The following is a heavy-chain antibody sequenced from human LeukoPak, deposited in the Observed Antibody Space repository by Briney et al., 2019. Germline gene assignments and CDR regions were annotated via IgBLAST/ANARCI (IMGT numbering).Heavy chain of an antibody. CDR2: IYYSGGT. CDR3: ARGFRYGPPDY. V-gene: IGHV4-59*08. CDR1: GGSISSYY. D-gene: IGHD3-9*01. Sequence: SETLSLTCTVSGGSISSYYWSWIRQPPGKGLEWIGYIYYSGGTNHNPSLKSRVTISVDTSKNQFSLKLSSVTAADTAVYYCARGFRYGPPDYWGQGTLVTVSS. J-gene: IGHJ4*02.